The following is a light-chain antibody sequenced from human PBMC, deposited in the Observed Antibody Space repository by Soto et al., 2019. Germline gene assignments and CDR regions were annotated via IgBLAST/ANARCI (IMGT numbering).Light chain of an antibody. Sequence: EIVWSQSPGSLSLAPGEIATLPCRRSQSISSSYLAWYQQRPGQAPTLLIYGASSRATGIPATFSGGGSGTDFTLTIDNLQPEDFAIYYCQQRSNWPPIAFGPGTRLEIK. CDR2: GAS. J-gene: IGKJ5*01. CDR1: QSISSSY. CDR3: QQRSNWPPIA. V-gene: IGKV3D-20*02.